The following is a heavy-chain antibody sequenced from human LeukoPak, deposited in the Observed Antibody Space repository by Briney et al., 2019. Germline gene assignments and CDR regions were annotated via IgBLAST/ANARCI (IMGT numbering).Heavy chain of an antibody. CDR2: ISGSGGST. D-gene: IGHD3-3*01. Sequence: GGSLRLSCAASGFTFSSYAMSWVRQAPGKGLEWVSAISGSGGSTYYADSVKGRFTISRDNSKNTLYLQMNSLRAEDTAVYYCAKVRYDFWSGYPLPDYWGQGTLVTVSS. V-gene: IGHV3-23*01. CDR3: AKVRYDFWSGYPLPDY. CDR1: GFTFSSYA. J-gene: IGHJ4*02.